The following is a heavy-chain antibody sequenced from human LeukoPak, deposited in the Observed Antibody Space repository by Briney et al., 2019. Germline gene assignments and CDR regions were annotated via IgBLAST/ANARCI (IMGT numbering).Heavy chain of an antibody. CDR3: ARGSSGSFDY. V-gene: IGHV4-39*01. Sequence: ASETLSLTCTVSGGSISSSSYYWGWIRQPPGKGLEWIGSIYYSGSTYYNPSLKSRVTISVDTSKNQFSLKLSSVTAADTAVYYCARGSSGSFDYWGQGTLVTVSS. J-gene: IGHJ4*02. CDR1: GGSISSSSYY. CDR2: IYYSGST. D-gene: IGHD1-26*01.